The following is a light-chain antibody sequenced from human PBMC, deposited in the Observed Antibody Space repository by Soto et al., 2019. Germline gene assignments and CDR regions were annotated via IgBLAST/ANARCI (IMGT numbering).Light chain of an antibody. CDR1: SSNIGRNT. Sequence: QSVLTQAPSASETPGQRVTISCSGGSSNIGRNTVNWYQQLPGTAPKLLIYSNNRRPSGVPDRFSGSKSGTSASLAISGLQSEDEADYYCAAWDDSLNDYVFGTGTKLTVL. V-gene: IGLV1-44*01. CDR2: SNN. CDR3: AAWDDSLNDYV. J-gene: IGLJ1*01.